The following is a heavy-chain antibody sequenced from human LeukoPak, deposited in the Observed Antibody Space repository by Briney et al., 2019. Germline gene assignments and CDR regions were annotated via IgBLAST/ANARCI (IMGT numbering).Heavy chain of an antibody. CDR1: VYTFTSYY. CDR2: INPSGDGDST. Sequence: GASVKVSCKPSVYTFTSYYIHWVRQAAGQGLEWMGIINPSGDGDSTSYAQKFQGRVIMTRDMSTNTVYMELSSLRSEDTAVYYCARGVCSGTSCYWGHNWFDPWGQGTLVTVSS. D-gene: IGHD2-2*01. CDR3: ARGVCSGTSCYWGHNWFDP. V-gene: IGHV1-46*01. J-gene: IGHJ5*02.